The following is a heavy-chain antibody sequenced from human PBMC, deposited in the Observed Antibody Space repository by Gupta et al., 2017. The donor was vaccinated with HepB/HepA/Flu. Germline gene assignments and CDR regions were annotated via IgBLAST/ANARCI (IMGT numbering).Heavy chain of an antibody. J-gene: IGHJ4*02. D-gene: IGHD3-10*01. V-gene: IGHV1-46*01. CDR1: GYTFTNHY. CDR2: ISPRGDST. CDR3: VSELASTGMLGY. Sequence: QEQVVQSGAEVKKPGASVKVSCEASGYTFTNHYMPWVRQAPGQGLEWMGVISPRGDSTRYAQKFQGRVTVTRDTSTSTVYMELNSLGSEDTAVYYCVSELASTGMLGYWGQGTLVTVSS.